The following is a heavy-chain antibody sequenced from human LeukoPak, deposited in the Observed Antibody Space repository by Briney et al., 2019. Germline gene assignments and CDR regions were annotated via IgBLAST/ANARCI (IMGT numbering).Heavy chain of an antibody. CDR1: GGSITSTTDF. CDR3: ARLRARLGYCISTSCHGYFDY. D-gene: IGHD2-2*01. J-gene: IGHJ4*02. Sequence: SETLSLTCTVSGGSITSTTDFWGWVRQPPGRDLEWLGTISYSGNTYYNPSLKSRLTLSVDTSKNQFSLNLNSVTAADTAIYYCARLRARLGYCISTSCHGYFDYWAQGTLVTVSS. V-gene: IGHV4-39*01. CDR2: ISYSGNT.